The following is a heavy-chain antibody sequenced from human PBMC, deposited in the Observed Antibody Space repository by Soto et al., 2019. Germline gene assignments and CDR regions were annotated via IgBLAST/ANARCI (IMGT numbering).Heavy chain of an antibody. CDR1: GFTFSSYS. Sequence: EVQLVESGGGLVKPGGSLRLSCAASGFTFSSYSMNWVRQAPGKGLEWVSSISSSSSYIYYADSVKGRFTISRDNAKNSLYLQMNSLRAEDTAVYYCARDPKRGAAAGQQNWFDPWGQGNLVTVSS. CDR2: ISSSSSYI. CDR3: ARDPKRGAAAGQQNWFDP. D-gene: IGHD6-13*01. V-gene: IGHV3-21*01. J-gene: IGHJ5*02.